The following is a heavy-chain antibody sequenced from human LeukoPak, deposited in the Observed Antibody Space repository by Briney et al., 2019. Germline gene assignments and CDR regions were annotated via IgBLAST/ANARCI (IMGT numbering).Heavy chain of an antibody. CDR3: TTVLMRATYYFDY. Sequence: PGGSLSLSCAASGFTFSNAWMSWVRQAPGKGLEWVGRIKSKTDGGTTDYAAPVKGRFTISRDDSKNTLYLQMNSLKTEDTAVYYCTTVLMRATYYFDYWGQGTLVTVSS. D-gene: IGHD1-26*01. CDR2: IKSKTDGGTT. V-gene: IGHV3-15*01. CDR1: GFTFSNAW. J-gene: IGHJ4*02.